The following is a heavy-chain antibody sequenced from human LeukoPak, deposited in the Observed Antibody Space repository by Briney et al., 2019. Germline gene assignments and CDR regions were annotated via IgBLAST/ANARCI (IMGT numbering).Heavy chain of an antibody. V-gene: IGHV3-23*01. CDR1: GFTFSSYG. J-gene: IGHJ4*02. CDR2: IIASAAMT. D-gene: IGHD1-26*01. Sequence: RGALRVSCVPSGFTFSSYGIHWVRPAPGRGVEWVSSIIASAAMTYYAHSLRGPFTLSRDKSNNTLYLQMSSFRAAGTGVYICAKDRSVGTYYTSDHWGEGPWSPSPQ. CDR3: AKDRSVGTYYTSDH.